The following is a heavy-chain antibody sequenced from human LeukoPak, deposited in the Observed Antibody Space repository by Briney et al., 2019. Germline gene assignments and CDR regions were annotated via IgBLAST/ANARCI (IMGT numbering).Heavy chain of an antibody. D-gene: IGHD2/OR15-2a*01. Sequence: QPGGSPRLSCAASGFSFSTYWMSWVRRAPGKGLEWVANIKQDGNTKDYVDSVKGRFTISRDNAKNSLYLQMNSLRVEDTAVYYCARDAGIFSMDVWGKGTTVTGSS. V-gene: IGHV3-7*01. CDR1: GFSFSTYW. J-gene: IGHJ6*03. CDR2: IKQDGNTK. CDR3: ARDAGIFSMDV.